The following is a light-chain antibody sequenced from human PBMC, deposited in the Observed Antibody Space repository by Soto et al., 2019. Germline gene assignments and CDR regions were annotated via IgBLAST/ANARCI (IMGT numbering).Light chain of an antibody. CDR1: QSINSW. V-gene: IGKV1-5*03. CDR2: KAS. J-gene: IGKJ1*01. CDR3: QQYNSFSWT. Sequence: DIQMTQSPSTLSASVGDRVTITCRASQSINSWLAWYQQKPGKAPKLLIYKASSLESGVPSRFSGSGSGTEFTLTISSLQPEDFATYYCQQYNSFSWTFGQGTNVEIK.